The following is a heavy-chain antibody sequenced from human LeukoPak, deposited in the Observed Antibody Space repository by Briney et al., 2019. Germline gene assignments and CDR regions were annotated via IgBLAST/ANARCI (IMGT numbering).Heavy chain of an antibody. V-gene: IGHV3-21*01. CDR2: ISSSSSCI. Sequence: PGGSLRLSCAASGFTFSSYSMNWVRQAPGKGLEWVSSISSSSSCIYYADSVKGRFTISRDNAKNSLYLQMNSLRAEDTAVYYCARDGPVVLAAIDYWGQGTLVTVSS. D-gene: IGHD2-2*01. J-gene: IGHJ4*02. CDR1: GFTFSSYS. CDR3: ARDGPVVLAAIDY.